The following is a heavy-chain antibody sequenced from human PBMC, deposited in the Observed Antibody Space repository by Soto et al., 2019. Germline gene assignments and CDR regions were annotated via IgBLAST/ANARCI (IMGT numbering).Heavy chain of an antibody. V-gene: IGHV1-69*01. Sequence: QVQLVQSGAEVKKPGSSVKVSCKASGGTFSSYAISWVRQAPGQGLEWMGGIIPIFGTANYAQKFQGRVTITADESTSRAYMELSSLRSEDTAVYYCARDYYDSSGYNYNWFDPWGQGTLVTVSS. J-gene: IGHJ5*02. CDR3: ARDYYDSSGYNYNWFDP. CDR1: GGTFSSYA. CDR2: IIPIFGTA. D-gene: IGHD3-22*01.